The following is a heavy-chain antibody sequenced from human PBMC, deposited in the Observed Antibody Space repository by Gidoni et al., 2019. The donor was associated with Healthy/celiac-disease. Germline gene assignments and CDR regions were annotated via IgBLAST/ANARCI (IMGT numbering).Heavy chain of an antibody. J-gene: IGHJ4*02. CDR1: GSTFSSYA. D-gene: IGHD2-15*01. CDR2: ISGSGGST. V-gene: IGHV3-23*01. Sequence: EVQLLESGGGLVQPAGSLRLSCVASGSTFSSYAMSWVRQAPGKGLEGVSAISGSGGSTYYADSVKGRFTISRDNSKNTLYLQMNNLRAEDTAVYYCAVGSRCSGGSCYSADYWGQGTLVTVSS. CDR3: AVGSRCSGGSCYSADY.